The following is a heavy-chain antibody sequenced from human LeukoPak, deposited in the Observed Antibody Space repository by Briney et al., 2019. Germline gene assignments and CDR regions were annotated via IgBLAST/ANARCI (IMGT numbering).Heavy chain of an antibody. CDR3: ASGGYSYGYRFDY. Sequence: SGTLSLTCTVSSDSIFTSNWWSWVRQPPGKGLEWIGQIFHSGSTNYNPSLKSRVTISVDKSKNQFSLKLSSVTAADTAVYYCASGGYSYGYRFDYWGQGTLVTVSS. CDR1: SDSIFTSNW. V-gene: IGHV4-4*02. J-gene: IGHJ4*02. D-gene: IGHD5-18*01. CDR2: IFHSGST.